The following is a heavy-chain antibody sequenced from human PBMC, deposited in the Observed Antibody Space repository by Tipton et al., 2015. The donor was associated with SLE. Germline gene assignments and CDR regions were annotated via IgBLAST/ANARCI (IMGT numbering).Heavy chain of an antibody. V-gene: IGHV4-34*01. CDR1: GGSFTDKY. CDR2: IDHGGRT. D-gene: IGHD3-16*01. J-gene: IGHJ3*02. Sequence: AGLVKPSETLSLTCAVYGGSFTDKYWSWIRQSPGKGLEWIGEIDHGGRTNYNPSLESRIIISVDTPKNQFSLKLTSVTAADTAVFYCARDGGSHDAFDIWGQGTMVTVSS. CDR3: ARDGGSHDAFDI.